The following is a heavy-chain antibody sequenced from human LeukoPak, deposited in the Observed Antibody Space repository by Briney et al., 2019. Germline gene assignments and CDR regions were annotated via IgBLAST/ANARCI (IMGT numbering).Heavy chain of an antibody. D-gene: IGHD2-2*01. CDR3: ACSVGVVVPAAIHY. CDR2: INPNSGGT. CDR1: GYTFTGYY. J-gene: IGHJ4*02. Sequence: ASVKVCCKASGYTFTGYYMHWVRPAPVQGLVWMGWINPNSGGTNYAQKFQGRVTMTRDTSISTAYMELSRLRSDDTAVYYCACSVGVVVPAAIHYWGQGTLVTVSS. V-gene: IGHV1-2*02.